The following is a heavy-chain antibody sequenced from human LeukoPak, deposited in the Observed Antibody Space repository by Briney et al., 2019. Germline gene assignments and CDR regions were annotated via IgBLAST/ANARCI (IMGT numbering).Heavy chain of an antibody. D-gene: IGHD2-2*02. CDR1: GGTFSSYA. J-gene: IGHJ6*02. CDR2: IIPIFGIA. CDR3: ARDKSDIVVVPAAIQDYYYYGMDV. Sequence: ASVTVSCKASGGTFSSYAISWVRQAPGQGLEWMGGIIPIFGIANYAQKFQGRVTITADKSTSTAYMELSSLRSEDTAVYYCARDKSDIVVVPAAIQDYYYYGMDVWGQGTTVTVSS. V-gene: IGHV1-69*17.